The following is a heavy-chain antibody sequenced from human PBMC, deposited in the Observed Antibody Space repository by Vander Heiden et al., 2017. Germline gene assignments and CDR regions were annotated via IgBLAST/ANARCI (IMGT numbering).Heavy chain of an antibody. D-gene: IGHD2-2*01. CDR2: IIPIFGTA. V-gene: IGHV1-69*01. J-gene: IGHJ4*02. Sequence: QVQLVQSGGGGKKPGASGEVPCKASGGTFRSYPISWVRQAPGQGLEWMGGIIPIFGTANYAQKFQGRVTITADESTSTAYMELSSLRSEDTAVYYCARDAGYCSSTSCYVFDYWGQGTLVTVSS. CDR1: GGTFRSYP. CDR3: ARDAGYCSSTSCYVFDY.